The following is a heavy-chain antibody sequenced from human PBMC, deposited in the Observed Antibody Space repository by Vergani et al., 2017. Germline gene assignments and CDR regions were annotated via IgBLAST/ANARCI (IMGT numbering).Heavy chain of an antibody. V-gene: IGHV3-30*03. CDR2: ISYDGSNK. CDR1: GFTFSSYG. D-gene: IGHD2-15*01. CDR3: AQTRVDYYYYYGMDV. J-gene: IGHJ6*02. Sequence: QVQLVESGGGVVQPGRSLRLSCAASGFTFSSYGMHWVRQAPGKGLEWVAVISYDGSNKYYADSVKGRFTISRDNSKNTLYLQMNSLRAEDTAVYYCAQTRVDYYYYYGMDVWGQGP.